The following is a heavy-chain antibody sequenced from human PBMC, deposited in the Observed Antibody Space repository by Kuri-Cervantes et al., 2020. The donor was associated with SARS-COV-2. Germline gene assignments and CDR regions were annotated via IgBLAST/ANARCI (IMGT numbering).Heavy chain of an antibody. CDR2: IRYDGSNK. Sequence: GGSLRLSCAASGFTFSSYAMHWVRQAPGKGLEWVAFIRYDGSNKYYADSVKGRFTIYRDNSKNTLYLQMNSLRAEDTAVYYCAKDHFGLAASPGQVAFDYWGQGTLVTVSS. J-gene: IGHJ4*02. CDR1: GFTFSSYA. V-gene: IGHV3-30*02. D-gene: IGHD6-13*01. CDR3: AKDHFGLAASPGQVAFDY.